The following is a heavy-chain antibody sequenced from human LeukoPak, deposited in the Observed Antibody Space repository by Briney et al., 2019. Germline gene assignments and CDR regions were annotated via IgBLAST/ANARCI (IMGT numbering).Heavy chain of an antibody. CDR3: ARDPGYSSSWYGINYYYYYMDV. CDR2: IYYTGST. J-gene: IGHJ6*03. Sequence: SETLSLTCTVSGASISSSSYYWGWIRQPPGKGLEWIGSIYYTGSTYYNPSLKSRLTMSIDTSKKQFSLKLTSVTAADTAVYYCARDPGYSSSWYGINYYYYYMDVWGKGTTVTVSS. V-gene: IGHV4-39*07. CDR1: GASISSSSYY. D-gene: IGHD6-13*01.